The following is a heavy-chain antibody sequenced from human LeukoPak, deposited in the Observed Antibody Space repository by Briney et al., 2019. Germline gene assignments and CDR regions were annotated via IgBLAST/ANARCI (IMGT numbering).Heavy chain of an antibody. CDR2: ITSNSFT. Sequence: GGSLRLSCAVSGLTFSNFKMNWVRQAPGKRLEWVSSITSNSFTYYADSVKGRFAISRDNAKNSLYLQMDSLRAEDTAVYYCAREYFRYDYWGQGTLVTVSS. CDR3: AREYFRYDY. CDR1: GLTFSNFK. J-gene: IGHJ4*02. D-gene: IGHD3-10*01. V-gene: IGHV3-69-1*01.